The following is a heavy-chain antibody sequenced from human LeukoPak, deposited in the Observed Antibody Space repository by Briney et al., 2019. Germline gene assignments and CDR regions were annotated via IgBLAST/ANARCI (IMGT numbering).Heavy chain of an antibody. D-gene: IGHD6-19*01. J-gene: IGHJ3*02. CDR2: IYYSGST. V-gene: IGHV4-39*01. CDR1: GGSISSSSYY. CDR3: ARSGWYRGAFDI. Sequence: SETLSLTXTVSGGSISSSSYYWGWLRQPPGTGLEWIGSIYYSGSTYYNPSLKSRVTISVDTSKNQFSLKLSSVTAADTAVYYCARSGWYRGAFDIWGQGTMVTVSS.